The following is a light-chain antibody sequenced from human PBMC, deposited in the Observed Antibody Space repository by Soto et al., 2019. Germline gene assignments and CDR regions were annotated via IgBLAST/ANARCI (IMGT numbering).Light chain of an antibody. V-gene: IGKV3-15*01. CDR2: DAS. CDR3: QQAYSFPIT. CDR1: QSVSSN. J-gene: IGKJ5*01. Sequence: EIVMTQSPDTLSVSPGERATLSCRASQSVSSNLAWYQQKPGQAPRLLIYDASTRAPGFPARFSGSGSGTEFTLPISSLQSEDFATYYCQQAYSFPITFGQGTRLEIK.